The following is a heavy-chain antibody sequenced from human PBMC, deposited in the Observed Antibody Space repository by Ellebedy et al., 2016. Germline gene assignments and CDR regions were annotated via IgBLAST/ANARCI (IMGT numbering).Heavy chain of an antibody. D-gene: IGHD2-15*01. Sequence: GGSLRLSCAASGFTFSGYSMNWVRQAPGEGLEWLAVIAFSGTHEYYAASVKGRFTISRDNSKNTLFLQMNSLGVEDTAVYYCARSREYCSGGTCDRSVDVWGKGATVTVSS. J-gene: IGHJ6*03. V-gene: IGHV3-30*03. CDR2: IAFSGTHE. CDR1: GFTFSGYS. CDR3: ARSREYCSGGTCDRSVDV.